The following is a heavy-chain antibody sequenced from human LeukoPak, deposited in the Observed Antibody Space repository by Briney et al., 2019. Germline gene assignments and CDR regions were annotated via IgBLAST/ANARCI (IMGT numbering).Heavy chain of an antibody. D-gene: IGHD1-26*01. CDR2: ISSSGSTI. J-gene: IGHJ4*02. Sequence: GGSLRLSCAASGLTVSSYSMNWVRQAPGKGLEWVSYISSSGSTIYYADSVKGRFTISRDNAKNSLYLQMNSLRAEDTAVYYCARVPKASRWELNWGFDYWGQGTLVTVSS. CDR1: GLTVSSYS. V-gene: IGHV3-48*04. CDR3: ARVPKASRWELNWGFDY.